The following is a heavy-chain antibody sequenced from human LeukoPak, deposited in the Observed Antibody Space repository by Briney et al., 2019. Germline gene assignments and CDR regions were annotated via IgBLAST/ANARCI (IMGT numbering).Heavy chain of an antibody. CDR2: IHTSGTT. D-gene: IGHD3-16*01. CDR3: AIGDYYDGGGRNWFDP. Sequence: SETLSLTCAVYGGSFSGYYWSFIRQAAGKGLEWIGRIHTSGTTYYNPSLKSRVILSIDTSMNQFSLRLTSVTAADTAVYYCAIGDYYDGGGRNWFDPWGQGTLVTVSP. J-gene: IGHJ5*02. CDR1: GGSFSGYY. V-gene: IGHV4-59*10.